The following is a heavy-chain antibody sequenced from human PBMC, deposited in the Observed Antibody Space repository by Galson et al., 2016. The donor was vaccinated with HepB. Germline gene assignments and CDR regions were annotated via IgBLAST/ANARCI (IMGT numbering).Heavy chain of an antibody. V-gene: IGHV3-48*03. D-gene: IGHD3-9*01. CDR1: GFTFSSYE. CDR2: IGHSGTTT. Sequence: SLRLSCAASGFTFSSYEMNWVRQAPGKGLEWVSYIGHSGTTTYYADSVEGRFTISRDNAKNSLYLQMNSLRAEDTAVYYCAREDVLRYFDFDAFDIWGQGTMVTVSS. J-gene: IGHJ3*02. CDR3: AREDVLRYFDFDAFDI.